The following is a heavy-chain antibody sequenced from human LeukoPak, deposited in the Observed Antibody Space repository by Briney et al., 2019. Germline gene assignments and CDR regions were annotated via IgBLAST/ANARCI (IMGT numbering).Heavy chain of an antibody. CDR2: IYYSGST. CDR1: GGSISSGGYY. Sequence: PSQTLSLTCTVSGGSISSGGYYWSWIRQHPGKGLEWIGYIYYSGSTYYNPSLKSRVTISVDTSKNQFSLKLSSVTAADTAVYYCARDALRYGFDAFDIWGQGTMVTVSS. J-gene: IGHJ3*02. V-gene: IGHV4-31*03. D-gene: IGHD3-10*01. CDR3: ARDALRYGFDAFDI.